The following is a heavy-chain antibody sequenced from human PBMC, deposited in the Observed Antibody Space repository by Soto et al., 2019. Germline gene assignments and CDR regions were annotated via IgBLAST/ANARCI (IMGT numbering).Heavy chain of an antibody. D-gene: IGHD6-19*01. CDR1: GFTFSSYA. Sequence: TGGSLRLSCAASGFTFSSYAMSWVRQAPGKGLEWVSAISGSGGSTYYADSVKGRFTISRDNSKNTLFLQMNSLRAEDTAVYYCAKKVAGSEPFQHWGQGTLVTVSS. V-gene: IGHV3-23*01. CDR3: AKKVAGSEPFQH. J-gene: IGHJ1*01. CDR2: ISGSGGST.